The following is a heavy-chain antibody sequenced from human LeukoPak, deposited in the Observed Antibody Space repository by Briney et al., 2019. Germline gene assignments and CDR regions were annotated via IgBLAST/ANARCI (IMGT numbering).Heavy chain of an antibody. V-gene: IGHV1-2*02. J-gene: IGHJ4*02. CDR1: GYTFTGYY. CDR2: INPNSGGT. CDR3: ARDRITDFWSGYYTNYFDY. Sequence: ASVKVSCKASGYTFTGYYMHWVRQAPGQGLEWMGWINPNSGGTNYAQKFQGRVTMTRDTSISTAYMELSRLRSDDTAVYYCARDRITDFWSGYYTNYFDYWGQGTLVTVSS. D-gene: IGHD3-3*01.